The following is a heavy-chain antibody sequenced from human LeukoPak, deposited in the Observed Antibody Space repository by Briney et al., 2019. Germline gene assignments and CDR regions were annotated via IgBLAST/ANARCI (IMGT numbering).Heavy chain of an antibody. D-gene: IGHD6-13*01. J-gene: IGHJ4*02. V-gene: IGHV3-30-3*01. CDR3: ARDRVYSSSWCEY. CDR2: ISYDGSNK. CDR1: GFTFSSYA. Sequence: PGGSLRLSCAASGFTFSSYAMHWVRQAPGKGLEWVAVISYDGSNKYYADSVKGRFTISRDNSKNTLYLQMNSLRAEDTAVYYCARDRVYSSSWCEYWGQGTLVTVSS.